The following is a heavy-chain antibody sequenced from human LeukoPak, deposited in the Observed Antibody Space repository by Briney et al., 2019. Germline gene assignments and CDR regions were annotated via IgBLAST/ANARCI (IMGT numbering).Heavy chain of an antibody. CDR1: EFSVGSNY. V-gene: IGHV3-74*01. J-gene: IGHJ6*03. CDR2: INDDGSAT. CDR3: ARVARGDYYYYYMDV. D-gene: IGHD3-10*01. Sequence: PGGSLRLSCAASEFSVGSNYMTWVRQAPGKGLVWVSRINDDGSATFYADSVKGRFTISRDNAKNTLYLQMNSLRAKDTALYYCARVARGDYYYYYMDVWGKGTTVTVSS.